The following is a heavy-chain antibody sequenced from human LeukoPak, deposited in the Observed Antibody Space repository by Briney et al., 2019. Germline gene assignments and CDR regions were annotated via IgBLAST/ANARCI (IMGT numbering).Heavy chain of an antibody. CDR2: IYTSGST. CDR1: GGSISSYY. V-gene: IGHV4-4*07. Sequence: PSETLSLTCTVSGGSISSYYWSWIRQPAGKGLEWIGRIYTSGSTNYNPSLKSRVTMSVDTSKNQFSLKLSSVTAADTAVYYCARGNGYYDYVWGSYRPAALNFDYWGQGTLVTVSS. J-gene: IGHJ4*02. CDR3: ARGNGYYDYVWGSYRPAALNFDY. D-gene: IGHD3-16*02.